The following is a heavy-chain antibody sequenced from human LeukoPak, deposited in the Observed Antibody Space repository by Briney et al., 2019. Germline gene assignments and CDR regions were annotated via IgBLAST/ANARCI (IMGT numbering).Heavy chain of an antibody. CDR1: GYTFTSNY. CDR3: ARSDSSSLDYYYYYGMDV. D-gene: IGHD6-6*01. V-gene: IGHV1-69*13. J-gene: IGHJ6*02. CDR2: IIPIFGTA. Sequence: GASVKVSCKASGYTFTSNYIHWVRQAPGQGLEWMGGIIPIFGTANYAQKFQGRVTITADESTSTAYMELSSLRSEDTAVYYCARSDSSSLDYYYYYGMDVWGQGTTVTVSS.